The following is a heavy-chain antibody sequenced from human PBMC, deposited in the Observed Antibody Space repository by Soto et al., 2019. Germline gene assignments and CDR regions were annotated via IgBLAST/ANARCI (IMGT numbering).Heavy chain of an antibody. J-gene: IGHJ6*02. CDR3: AKAQLFSTHQPYYYAMDV. D-gene: IGHD2-2*01. CDR2: ISYDGAKK. V-gene: IGHV3-30*18. Sequence: QVQLVESGGGVVQPGRPLRLSCAASDFTFRTFAMHWVRQAPGKGLEWVAVISYDGAKKYYTDSVKGRFTISRDNSKTTLYLQMNSLKTEDTAVYYCAKAQLFSTHQPYYYAMDVWGQGTTVTVSS. CDR1: DFTFRTFA.